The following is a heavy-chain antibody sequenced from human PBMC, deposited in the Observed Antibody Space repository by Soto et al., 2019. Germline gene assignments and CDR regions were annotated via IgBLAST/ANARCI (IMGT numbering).Heavy chain of an antibody. Sequence: SETLSLTCTVSGGSISSGDYYWSWIRQPPGKGLEWIGYIYYSGSTYYNPSLKSRVTISVDTSKNQFSLKLSSVTAADTAVYYCARERSVTTAIYYFDYWGQGTLVTVS. CDR2: IYYSGST. CDR3: ARERSVTTAIYYFDY. J-gene: IGHJ4*02. CDR1: GGSISSGDYY. D-gene: IGHD4-17*01. V-gene: IGHV4-30-4*01.